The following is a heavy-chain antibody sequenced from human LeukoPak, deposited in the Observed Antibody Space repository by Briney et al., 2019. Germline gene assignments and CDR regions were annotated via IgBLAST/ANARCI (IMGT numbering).Heavy chain of an antibody. D-gene: IGHD5-12*01. CDR2: IVVGSGNT. J-gene: IGHJ4*02. V-gene: IGHV1-58*01. Sequence: SVTVSCKASGFTFTSSAVQWVRQARGQRLEWIGWIVVGSGNTNYAQKFQERVTITRDMTTSTAYMELGSLRSEDTAVYYCAAYPGIYSGYDYRGAGYWGQGTLVTVSS. CDR1: GFTFTSSA. CDR3: AAYPGIYSGYDYRGAGY.